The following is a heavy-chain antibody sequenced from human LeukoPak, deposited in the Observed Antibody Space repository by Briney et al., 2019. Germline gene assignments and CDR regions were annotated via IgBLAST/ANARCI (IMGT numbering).Heavy chain of an antibody. V-gene: IGHV1-69*01. CDR3: AEMGEYRGY. J-gene: IGHJ4*02. CDR2: IIPIFGTA. CDR1: GCTFSSYA. Sequence: GSSVKVSCKASGCTFSSYAISWVRQAPGPGLEWMGGIIPIFGTANYAQKFQGRVTITADESTSTAYMELSSLRSEDMAVYYCAEMGEYRGYWGQGTLVTVSS. D-gene: IGHD3-16*01.